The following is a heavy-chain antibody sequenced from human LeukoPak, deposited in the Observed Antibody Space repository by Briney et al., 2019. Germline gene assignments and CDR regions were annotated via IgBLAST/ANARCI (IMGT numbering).Heavy chain of an antibody. CDR1: GFTFSDYY. V-gene: IGHV3-11*01. D-gene: IGHD3-22*01. J-gene: IGHJ4*02. Sequence: GGSLRLSCAASGFTFSDYYMSWIRQAPGKGLEWVSYISSSGSTIYYADSVKGRFTISRDNAKNSLYLQMNSLRAEDTAVYYCAGGSTAYYYDSSRNPNPDYWGQGTLVTVSS. CDR3: AGGSTAYYYDSSRNPNPDY. CDR2: ISSSGSTI.